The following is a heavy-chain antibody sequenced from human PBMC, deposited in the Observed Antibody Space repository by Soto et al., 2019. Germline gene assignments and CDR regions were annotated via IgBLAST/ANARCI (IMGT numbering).Heavy chain of an antibody. CDR2: ISAYNGNT. V-gene: IGHV1-18*01. CDR3: ARDKRAFIAAAGKHYYYYYMDV. D-gene: IGHD6-13*01. J-gene: IGHJ6*03. Sequence: ASVKVSCKASGYTFTSYGISWVRQAPGQGLEWMGWISAYNGNTNYAQKLQGRVTMTTDTSTSTAYMELRSLRSDDTAVYYCARDKRAFIAAAGKHYYYYYMDVWGKGTLVTVSS. CDR1: GYTFTSYG.